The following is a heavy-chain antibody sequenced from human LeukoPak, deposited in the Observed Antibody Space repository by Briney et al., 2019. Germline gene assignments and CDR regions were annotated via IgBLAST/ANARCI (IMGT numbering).Heavy chain of an antibody. CDR1: GFTFSSYA. D-gene: IGHD3-10*01. CDR3: AKGLSPYYYGSGSYSPTWFDP. J-gene: IGHJ5*02. CDR2: ISGSGGST. Sequence: GGSLRLSCAASGFTFSSYAMSWVRQAPGKGLEWVSAISGSGGSTYYADSVKGRFTISRDNSKNTLYLQMNSLRAEDPAVYYCAKGLSPYYYGSGSYSPTWFDPWGQGTLVTVSS. V-gene: IGHV3-23*01.